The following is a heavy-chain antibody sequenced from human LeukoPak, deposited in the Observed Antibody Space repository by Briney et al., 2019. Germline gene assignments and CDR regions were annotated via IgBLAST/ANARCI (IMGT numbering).Heavy chain of an antibody. CDR2: IYTSGST. CDR1: GGSISSGSYY. J-gene: IGHJ3*02. CDR3: AKEEIMADDAFDI. D-gene: IGHD5-12*01. V-gene: IGHV4-61*02. Sequence: SETLSLTCTVSGGSISSGSYYWSWIRQPAGKGLEWIGRIYTSGSTNYNPSPKSRVTISVDTSKNQFSLKLSSVTAADTAVYYCAKEEIMADDAFDIWGQGTMVTVSS.